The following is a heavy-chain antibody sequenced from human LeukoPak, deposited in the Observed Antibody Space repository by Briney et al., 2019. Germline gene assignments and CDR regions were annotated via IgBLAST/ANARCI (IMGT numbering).Heavy chain of an antibody. V-gene: IGHV3-15*07. CDR2: IKSKTDGGTT. J-gene: IGHJ4*02. D-gene: IGHD3-16*02. Sequence: GGSLRLSCAASGFTFSNAWMNWVRQAPGKGLEWVGRIKSKTDGGTTDYAAPVKGRFTISRDDSKTTLYLQMNSLKTEDTAVYYCTTVVDYDYVWGSYRLRGSFDYWGQGTLVTVSS. CDR1: GFTFSNAW. CDR3: TTVVDYDYVWGSYRLRGSFDY.